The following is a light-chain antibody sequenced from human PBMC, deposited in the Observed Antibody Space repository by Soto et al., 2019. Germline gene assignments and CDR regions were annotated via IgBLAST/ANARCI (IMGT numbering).Light chain of an antibody. CDR3: HQLQRTPFT. Sequence: PLTQSPSSLSASVGDRVTITCRASQGISRCLAWYQQRAGKAPKLLIYDASTLQSGVPSRFSGDGSGTEVTLTISSLQPEDFATYHCHQLQRTPFTFGPGTKVDVK. CDR1: QGISRC. CDR2: DAS. V-gene: IGKV1-9*01. J-gene: IGKJ3*01.